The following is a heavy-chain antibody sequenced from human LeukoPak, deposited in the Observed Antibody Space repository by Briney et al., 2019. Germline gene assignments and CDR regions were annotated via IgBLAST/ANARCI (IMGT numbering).Heavy chain of an antibody. D-gene: IGHD3-3*01. J-gene: IGHJ6*03. CDR2: IYYSGST. V-gene: IGHV4-59*01. CDR1: GGSISSYY. CDR3: ARVYNTYYDFWSGHIYYMDV. Sequence: PSETLSLTCTVSGGSISSYYWSWIRQPPGKGLEWIGYIYYSGSTNYNPSLKSRVTISVDTSKNQFSLKLSSVTAADTAVYYCARVYNTYYDFWSGHIYYMDVWGKGTTVTVSS.